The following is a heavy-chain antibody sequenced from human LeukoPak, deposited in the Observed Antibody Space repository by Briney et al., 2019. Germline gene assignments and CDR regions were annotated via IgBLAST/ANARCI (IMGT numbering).Heavy chain of an antibody. CDR2: IYSSGST. D-gene: IGHD2-2*01. V-gene: IGHV4-4*07. J-gene: IGHJ4*02. CDR1: GGSTNSYY. Sequence: SGTLSPTCSVSGGSTNSYYWSWIRQSGGKGLEWIGRIYSSGSTVYNPSLDSRLTMSIDTSKNQFSLTLKSVTATDTAVYYCARVKASSTSWTFDQWGQGALVTVSS. CDR3: ARVKASSTSWTFDQ.